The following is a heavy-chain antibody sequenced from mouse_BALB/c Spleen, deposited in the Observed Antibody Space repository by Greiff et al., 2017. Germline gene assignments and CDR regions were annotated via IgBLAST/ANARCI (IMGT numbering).Heavy chain of an antibody. Sequence: VQLQQSGAELVKPGASVKLSCKASGYTFTSYWMHWVKQRPGQGLEWIGEINPSNGRTNYNVKFKSKATLTVDKSSSTAYMQLSSLTSEDSAVYYCARGYYGHGGGAMDYWGQGTSVTVSS. D-gene: IGHD2-2*01. CDR3: ARGYYGHGGGAMDY. CDR1: GYTFTSYW. J-gene: IGHJ4*01. V-gene: IGHV1S81*02. CDR2: INPSNGRT.